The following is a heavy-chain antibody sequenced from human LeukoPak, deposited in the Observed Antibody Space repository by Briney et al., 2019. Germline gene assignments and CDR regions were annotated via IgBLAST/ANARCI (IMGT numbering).Heavy chain of an antibody. CDR1: GATMYDNY. CDR2: IYTYDRERT. J-gene: IGHJ4*02. D-gene: IGHD3-22*01. V-gene: IGHV4-4*09. CDR3: ARQKSYDDSGGYWQDLGFFDY. Sequence: SETLSLACSVSGATMYDNYWSWIRQSPGKGLEWLGYIYTYDRERTSYNPSLKSRITMSLDTSNRQFSLRLISVTAADTAVYFCARQKSYDDSGGYWQDLGFFDYWGQGALVTVSS.